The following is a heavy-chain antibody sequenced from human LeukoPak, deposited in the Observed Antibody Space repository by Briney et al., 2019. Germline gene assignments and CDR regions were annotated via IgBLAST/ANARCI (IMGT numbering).Heavy chain of an antibody. CDR3: ARGVEPLAANTLAY. D-gene: IGHD1-14*01. CDR1: GFTVITND. V-gene: IGHV3-53*01. Sequence: PGGSPRLSCAASGFTVITNDMTWVRQAPGKGLEWVSVLYSDGNTKYADSVQGRFTISRDKSKNTLYLEMNSLSPDDTAVYYCARGVEPLAANTLAYWGQGTLVTVSS. CDR2: LYSDGNT. J-gene: IGHJ4*02.